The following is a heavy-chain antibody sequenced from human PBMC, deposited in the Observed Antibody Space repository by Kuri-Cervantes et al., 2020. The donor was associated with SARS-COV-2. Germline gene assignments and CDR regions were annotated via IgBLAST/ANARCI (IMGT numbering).Heavy chain of an antibody. D-gene: IGHD3-10*01. CDR1: GFTFSSYA. CDR3: ARETPWFGKTLGPGWYFDL. J-gene: IGHJ2*01. CDR2: IYSGGST. Sequence: GGSLRLSCAASGFTFSSYAMSWVRQAPGKGLEWVSVIYSGGSTYYADSVKGRFTISRDNSKNTLYLQMNSLRAEDTAVYYCARETPWFGKTLGPGWYFDLWGRGTLVTVSS. V-gene: IGHV3-53*01.